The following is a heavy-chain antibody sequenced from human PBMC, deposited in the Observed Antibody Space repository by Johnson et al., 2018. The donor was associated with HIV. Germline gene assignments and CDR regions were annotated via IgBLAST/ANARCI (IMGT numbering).Heavy chain of an antibody. Sequence: VQLVESGGGLVQPGGSLRLSCAASGFSFEDYGMNWVRQAPGKGLEWVSGINWNGGSTGYADSVKGRLTISRDNAKNSLYLQMNSLRAEDTAVYYCASPVDAFDIWGQGTMVTVSS. V-gene: IGHV3-20*04. CDR1: GFSFEDYG. D-gene: IGHD4-17*01. CDR2: INWNGGST. J-gene: IGHJ3*02. CDR3: ASPVDAFDI.